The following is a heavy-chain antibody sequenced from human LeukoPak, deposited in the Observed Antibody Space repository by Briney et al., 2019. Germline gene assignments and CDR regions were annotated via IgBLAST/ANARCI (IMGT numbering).Heavy chain of an antibody. D-gene: IGHD2-21*02. Sequence: ASVKVSCKASGYTFTSYHMHWVRQAPGQGLEWMGIINPSGGSTSYAQKFQGRVTMTRDTSTSTVYMELSSLRSEDTAVYYCAREAYCGGDCYENFDYWGQGTLVTVSS. CDR2: INPSGGST. J-gene: IGHJ4*02. CDR3: AREAYCGGDCYENFDY. CDR1: GYTFTSYH. V-gene: IGHV1-46*01.